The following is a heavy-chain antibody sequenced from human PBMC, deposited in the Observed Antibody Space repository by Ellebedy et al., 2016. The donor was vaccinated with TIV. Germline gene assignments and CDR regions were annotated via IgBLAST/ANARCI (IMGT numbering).Heavy chain of an antibody. Sequence: GESLKISCAASGFTFSSYGMHWVRQAPGKGLEWVAGLWFDGDNRYYADSVKGRFTISRDNAKNTLSLQMTSLRVEDTAVYYCARLWFGELWFYGMDVWGQGTTVTVSS. D-gene: IGHD3-10*01. CDR3: ARLWFGELWFYGMDV. CDR2: LWFDGDNR. V-gene: IGHV3-33*08. CDR1: GFTFSSYG. J-gene: IGHJ6*02.